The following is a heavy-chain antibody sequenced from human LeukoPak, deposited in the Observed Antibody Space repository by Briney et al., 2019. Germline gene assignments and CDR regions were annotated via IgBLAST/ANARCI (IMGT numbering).Heavy chain of an antibody. V-gene: IGHV3-23*01. D-gene: IGHD3-22*01. CDR2: ISGSGGST. J-gene: IGHJ6*02. CDR3: AKDPYYYDSSGYGYGMDV. CDR1: GFSFSSYA. Sequence: GGSLRLSCAASGFSFSSYAMAWVRQAPGKGLEWVSTISGSGGSTHYADSVKGRFTISRDNSKNTLYLQMDSLRAEDTAVYYCAKDPYYYDSSGYGYGMDVWGQGTTVTVSS.